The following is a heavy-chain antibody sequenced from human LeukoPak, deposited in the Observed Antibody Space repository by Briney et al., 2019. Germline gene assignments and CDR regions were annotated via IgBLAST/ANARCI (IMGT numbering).Heavy chain of an antibody. CDR3: ARPPGCSGSSIDY. D-gene: IGHD3-10*02. CDR2: IKQDGSEK. J-gene: IGHJ4*02. Sequence: GGSLRLSCAASGFTFSSYWMSWVRQAPGKGLEWVANIKQDGSEKYYVDSVKGRFTISRDNAKNSLYLQMNSLRAEDTAVYYCARPPGCSGSSIDYWGQGTLVTVSS. CDR1: GFTFSSYW. V-gene: IGHV3-7*01.